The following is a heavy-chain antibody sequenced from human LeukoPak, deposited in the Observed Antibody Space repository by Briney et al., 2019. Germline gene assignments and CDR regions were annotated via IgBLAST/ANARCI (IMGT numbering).Heavy chain of an antibody. Sequence: GGSLRLSCAASGFTFNNYGMHYVRQAPGKGLEWVAVISDGGRNKNYADSVKGRFTISRDSSNNTLYLQMNSLRAEDTGVYFCAKDRETTASGTFDFRGQGTLVTVS. J-gene: IGHJ4*02. CDR2: ISDGGRNK. V-gene: IGHV3-30*18. D-gene: IGHD6-13*01. CDR3: AKDRETTASGTFDF. CDR1: GFTFNNYG.